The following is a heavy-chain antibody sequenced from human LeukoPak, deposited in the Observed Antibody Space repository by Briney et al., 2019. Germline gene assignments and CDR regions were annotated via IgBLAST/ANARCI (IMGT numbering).Heavy chain of an antibody. CDR3: ARGCGKYQLLFAFDI. CDR2: IIPIFGTA. V-gene: IGHV1-69*05. Sequence: SVKVSCKASGGTFSSYAISWVRQAPGQGLEWMGGIIPIFGTANYAQKFQGRVTITTDESTSTAYMELSSLRSEDTAVYYCARGCGKYQLLFAFDIWGQGTMVTVSS. D-gene: IGHD2-2*01. J-gene: IGHJ3*02. CDR1: GGTFSSYA.